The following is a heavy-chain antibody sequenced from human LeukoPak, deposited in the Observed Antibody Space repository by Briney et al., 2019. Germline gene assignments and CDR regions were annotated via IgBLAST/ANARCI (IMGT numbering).Heavy chain of an antibody. J-gene: IGHJ4*02. CDR3: AKGVGGYCSSTDCRAYDN. Sequence: GGSLRLSCAASGFIFSSYAMNWGRQAPGKGLEWVSAISGSGDGTYYADSVKGRFTVSRDNSKNTRYLQMNNLRAGDSAVYYCAKGVGGYCSSTDCRAYDNWGQGTLVTVSS. CDR2: ISGSGDGT. CDR1: GFIFSSYA. V-gene: IGHV3-23*01. D-gene: IGHD2-2*01.